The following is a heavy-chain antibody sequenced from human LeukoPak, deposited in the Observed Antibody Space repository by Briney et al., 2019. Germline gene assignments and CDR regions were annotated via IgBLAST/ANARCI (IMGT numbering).Heavy chain of an antibody. D-gene: IGHD6-6*01. CDR2: ISSSSSYI. Sequence: GGSLRLSCAASGFTFSSYSMNWVRQAPGKGLEWVSFISSSSSYIYYADSVQGRFTISRDNAKNSLYLQMNSLRAEDTAVYYCARVSSINYFDYWGQGTLVTVSS. CDR1: GFTFSSYS. V-gene: IGHV3-21*06. CDR3: ARVSSINYFDY. J-gene: IGHJ4*02.